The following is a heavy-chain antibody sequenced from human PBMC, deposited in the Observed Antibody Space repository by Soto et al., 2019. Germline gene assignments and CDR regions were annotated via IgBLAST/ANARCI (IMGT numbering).Heavy chain of an antibody. CDR1: GGPFNTFG. Sequence: QVQLMQSGAEVTKPGSSVKVSCKASGGPFNTFGISWVRQAPGQGLEWMGGIIPKYGTTNYARRFQGRVTITADESTTTAYLELSSLRHDDTAIYYCARTRQRRPVFYVDYGGQGTPISVTS. V-gene: IGHV1-69*01. D-gene: IGHD2-2*01. J-gene: IGHJ4*02. CDR2: IIPKYGTT. CDR3: ARTRQRRPVFYVDY.